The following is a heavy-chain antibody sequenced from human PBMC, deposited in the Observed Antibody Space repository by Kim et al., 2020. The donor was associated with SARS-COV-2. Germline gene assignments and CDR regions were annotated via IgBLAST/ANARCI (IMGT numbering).Heavy chain of an antibody. V-gene: IGHV1-69*01. Sequence: TANCAQKFQGRVTITADESTSTAYMELSSLRYEDTAVYYCASGGSYNWFDPWGQGTLVTVSS. D-gene: IGHD2-15*01. CDR3: ASGGSYNWFDP. CDR2: TA. J-gene: IGHJ5*02.